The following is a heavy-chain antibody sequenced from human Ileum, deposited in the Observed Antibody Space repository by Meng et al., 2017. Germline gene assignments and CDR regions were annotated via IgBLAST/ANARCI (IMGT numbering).Heavy chain of an antibody. Sequence: GGSLRLSCAASGFAFRSYAMNWVRQAPGKGLECVSEFSGSGDDTYYTESVKGRYTISRNNSKNMLYQQTNSLRADDTAIYYYAKRQKDGYNSHIDYWGQGTLVTVSS. CDR3: AKRQKDGYNSHIDY. CDR1: GFAFRSYA. CDR2: FSGSGDDT. D-gene: IGHD5-24*01. V-gene: IGHV3-23*01. J-gene: IGHJ4*02.